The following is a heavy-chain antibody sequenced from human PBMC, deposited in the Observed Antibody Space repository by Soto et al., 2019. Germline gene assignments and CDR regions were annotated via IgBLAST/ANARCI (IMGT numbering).Heavy chain of an antibody. CDR1: GFTFSSYS. CDR2: ISSSSSYI. V-gene: IGHV3-21*01. D-gene: IGHD2-15*01. CDR3: ARALVVVAATRRVPGYGMDV. Sequence: GGSLRLSCAASGFTFSSYSVNWVRQAPGKGLEWVSSISSSSSYIYYADSVKGRFTISRDNAKNSLYLQMNSLRAEDTAVYYCARALVVVAATRRVPGYGMDVWGQGTTVTVSS. J-gene: IGHJ6*02.